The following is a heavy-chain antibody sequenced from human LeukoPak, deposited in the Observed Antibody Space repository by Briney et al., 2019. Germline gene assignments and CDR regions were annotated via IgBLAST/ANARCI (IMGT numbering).Heavy chain of an antibody. J-gene: IGHJ4*02. V-gene: IGHV4-59*01. Sequence: SETLSLTCTVSGGSISSYYWSWIRQPPGKGLEWIGYIYYRGSTNYNPSLKSRVTISVDTSKNQFSLKLSSVTAADTAVYYCATLGYGDYADDYWGQGTLVTVSS. CDR1: GGSISSYY. D-gene: IGHD4-17*01. CDR2: IYYRGST. CDR3: ATLGYGDYADDY.